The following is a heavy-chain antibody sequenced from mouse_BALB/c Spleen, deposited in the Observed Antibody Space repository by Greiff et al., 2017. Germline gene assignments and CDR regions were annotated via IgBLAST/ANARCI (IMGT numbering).Heavy chain of an antibody. J-gene: IGHJ4*01. D-gene: IGHD2-4*01. V-gene: IGHV5-6-5*01. CDR3: ARGVYDYDDAMDY. Sequence: DVKLVESGGGLVKPGGSLKLSCAASGFTFSSYAMSWVRQTPEKRLEWVASISSGGSTYYPDSVKGRFTISRDNARNILYLQMSSLRSEDTAMYYCARGVYDYDDAMDYWGQGTSVTVSS. CDR2: ISSGGST. CDR1: GFTFSSYA.